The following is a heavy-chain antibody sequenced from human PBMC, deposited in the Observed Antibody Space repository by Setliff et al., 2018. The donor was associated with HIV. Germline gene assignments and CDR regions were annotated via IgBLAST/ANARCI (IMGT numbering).Heavy chain of an antibody. Sequence: ASVKVSCKASGYTFTSYAMHWVRQAPGQRLEWMGWINAGNGNTKYSQKFQGRVTITRDTSPSTAYMELSSLRSEDTAVYYCARGRRITMIVVARWDAFDIWGQGTMVTVSS. D-gene: IGHD3-22*01. CDR2: INAGNGNT. CDR1: GYTFTSYA. CDR3: ARGRRITMIVVARWDAFDI. J-gene: IGHJ3*02. V-gene: IGHV1-3*01.